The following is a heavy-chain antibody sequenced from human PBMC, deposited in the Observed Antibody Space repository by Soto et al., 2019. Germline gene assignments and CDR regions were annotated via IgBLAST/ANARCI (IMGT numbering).Heavy chain of an antibody. CDR3: ARVRMAGPGYYYYGMDV. CDR1: GGSISSGDYY. V-gene: IGHV4-30-4*01. D-gene: IGHD6-19*01. CDR2: IYYSGST. Sequence: SETLSLTCTVSGGSISSGDYYWSWIRQPPGKGLEWIGYIYYSGSTYYNPSLKSRVTISVDTSKNQFSLKLSSVTAADTAVYYCARVRMAGPGYYYYGMDVWGQGTTVTVSS. J-gene: IGHJ6*02.